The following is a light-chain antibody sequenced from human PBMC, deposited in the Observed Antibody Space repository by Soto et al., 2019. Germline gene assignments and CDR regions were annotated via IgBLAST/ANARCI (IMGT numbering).Light chain of an antibody. CDR1: QSIRQW. CDR3: QQYDRAPLS. CDR2: KAS. Sequence: DIQMTQSPSTLSASLGDRVTITCRASQSIRQWLAWYQHKPGKAPKLLIYKASTLDTGVPSRFSGSGSGTDFTLTISRLQPDDFATYYCQQYDRAPLSFGHGTKLEIK. V-gene: IGKV1-5*03. J-gene: IGKJ3*01.